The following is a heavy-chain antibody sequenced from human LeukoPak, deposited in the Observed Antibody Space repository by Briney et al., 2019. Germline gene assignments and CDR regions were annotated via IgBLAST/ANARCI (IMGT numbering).Heavy chain of an antibody. CDR1: GYTFTSYY. Sequence: ASVKVSCKATGYTFTSYYMHWVRQAPGQGLEWMGTINPSGGSTSYAQKFQGRVTMTRDTSTSTVYMELSSLRSEDAAVYYCARENRNYDFWSGYSYDYWGQGTLVTVSS. D-gene: IGHD3-3*01. CDR3: ARENRNYDFWSGYSYDY. J-gene: IGHJ4*02. V-gene: IGHV1-46*01. CDR2: INPSGGST.